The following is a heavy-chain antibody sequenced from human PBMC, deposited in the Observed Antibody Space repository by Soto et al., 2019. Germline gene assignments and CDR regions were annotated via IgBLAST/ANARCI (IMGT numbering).Heavy chain of an antibody. CDR2: ISSSSSTI. CDR3: ARDHKYSYGLNWFAP. J-gene: IGHJ5*02. CDR1: GFTFSSYS. D-gene: IGHD5-18*01. Sequence: GGSLRLSCAASGFTFSSYSMNWVRQAPGKGLEWVSYISSSSSTIYYADSVKGRFTISRDNAKNSLYLQMNSLRDEDTAEYYRARDHKYSYGLNWFAPGGQGTLVTVSS. V-gene: IGHV3-48*02.